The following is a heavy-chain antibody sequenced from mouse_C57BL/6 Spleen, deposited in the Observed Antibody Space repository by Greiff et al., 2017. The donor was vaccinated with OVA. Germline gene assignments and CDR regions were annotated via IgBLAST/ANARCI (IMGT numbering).Heavy chain of an antibody. CDR1: GFSFTSYG. V-gene: IGHV2-4*01. CDR3: AKSGNYDYDDPYYLDY. J-gene: IGHJ2*01. CDR2: IWSGGST. Sequence: QVQLKQSGPGLVQPSQSLSITCTVSGFSFTSYGVHWVRQPPGKGLEWLGVIWSGGSTDYNAAFISRLSISKDNSKSQVFFKMNSLQADDTAIYYCAKSGNYDYDDPYYLDYGGQGTTLTVSS. D-gene: IGHD2-4*01.